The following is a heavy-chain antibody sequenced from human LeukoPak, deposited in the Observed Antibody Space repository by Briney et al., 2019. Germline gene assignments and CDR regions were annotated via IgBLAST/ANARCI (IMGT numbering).Heavy chain of an antibody. Sequence: GGSLRLSCAASGFTFSSYWMSWVRQAPGKGLEWVANIKQDGSERYYVDSVKGRFTISRDNAKNSLYLQMNSLRAEDTAVYYCARVQKQWLVPHCFDYWGQGTLVTVSS. CDR2: IKQDGSER. J-gene: IGHJ4*02. D-gene: IGHD6-19*01. CDR1: GFTFSSYW. V-gene: IGHV3-7*03. CDR3: ARVQKQWLVPHCFDY.